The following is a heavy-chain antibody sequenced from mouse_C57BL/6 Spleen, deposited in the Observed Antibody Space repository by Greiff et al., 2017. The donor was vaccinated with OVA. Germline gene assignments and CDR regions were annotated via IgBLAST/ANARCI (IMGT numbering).Heavy chain of an antibody. Sequence: EVQLQQSGAELVKPGASVKLSCTASGFNIKDYYMHRVKQRTEQGLEWVGRIDPEDGETKYAPKFQSKATITADTSSTAAFLQLSSLTSEDTAVYYCARNGYYGDAMDYWGQGTSVTVSS. CDR3: ARNGYYGDAMDY. V-gene: IGHV14-2*01. CDR2: IDPEDGET. D-gene: IGHD2-3*01. CDR1: GFNIKDYY. J-gene: IGHJ4*01.